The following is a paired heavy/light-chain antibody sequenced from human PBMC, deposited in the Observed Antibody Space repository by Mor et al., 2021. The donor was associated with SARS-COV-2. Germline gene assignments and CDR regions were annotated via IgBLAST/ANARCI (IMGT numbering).Heavy chain of an antibody. J-gene: IGHJ4*02. CDR3: ARGYINRWDFDY. Sequence: EVQLVESGGGLVKPGGSLRLSCEASGFTFSSYTTNWVRQAPGKGLEWVSSISSSSSNIYYADSVKGRFTISRDNAKNSLYLQMTSLRAEDTAVYYCARGYINRWDFDYWGQGTLVTVSS. D-gene: IGHD5-12*01. CDR1: GFTFSSYT. V-gene: IGHV3-21*01. CDR2: ISSSSSNI.
Light chain of an antibody. CDR1: SGHSNYA. Sequence: QLVLTQSPSASASLGASVKLTCTLSSGHSNYAIAWHQQQPEKGPRYLMKLNSDGSHNKGDGIPDRFSGSSSGAERYLTISSLQSEDEADYYCQTWGTGIHVFGTGTKVTVL. V-gene: IGLV4-69*01. CDR3: QTWGTGIHV. CDR2: LNSDGSH. J-gene: IGLJ1*01.